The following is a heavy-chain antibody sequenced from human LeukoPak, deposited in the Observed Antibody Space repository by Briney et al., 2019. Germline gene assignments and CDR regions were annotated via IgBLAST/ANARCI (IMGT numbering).Heavy chain of an antibody. CDR2: IIDNGYIT. CDR3: AKLGGQEVHNYYVAV. CDR1: GFTFSSYA. J-gene: IGHJ6*03. Sequence: GQSLRLSCAVSGFTFSSYATSWVRQAPGKGLGWVSCIIDNGYITYYATSVRGRFTISRDNSKNPLFLQMNSLSAEDTAVYYCAKLGGQEVHNYYVAVWGKGTTVAVSS. V-gene: IGHV3-23*01. D-gene: IGHD3-16*01.